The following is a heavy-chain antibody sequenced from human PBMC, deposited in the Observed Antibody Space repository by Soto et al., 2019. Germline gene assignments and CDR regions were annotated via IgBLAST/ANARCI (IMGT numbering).Heavy chain of an antibody. CDR1: GFTFSSYS. CDR3: ARDHGYCSSTSCYSPYYYYGMDV. V-gene: IGHV3-21*01. Sequence: GGSLRLSCAASGFTFSSYSMNWVRQAPGKGLEWVSSISSSSSYIYYADSVKGRFTISRDNAKNSLYLQMNSLRAEDTAVYYCARDHGYCSSTSCYSPYYYYGMDVWGQGTTVTVSS. CDR2: ISSSSSYI. D-gene: IGHD2-2*03. J-gene: IGHJ6*02.